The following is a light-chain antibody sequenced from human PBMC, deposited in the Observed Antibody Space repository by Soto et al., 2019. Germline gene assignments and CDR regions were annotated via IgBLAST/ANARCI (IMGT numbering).Light chain of an antibody. J-gene: IGKJ1*01. Sequence: EIVLTQSPGTLSLSPGERATLSCRASQSVSSSYLAWYQQKPGQAPRLLIYDASSRATGIPDRFSGSGSGTEFTLTISRLEPEDFAVYYCQQYGSSPQTFGQGTKVDIK. CDR2: DAS. CDR1: QSVSSSY. V-gene: IGKV3-20*01. CDR3: QQYGSSPQT.